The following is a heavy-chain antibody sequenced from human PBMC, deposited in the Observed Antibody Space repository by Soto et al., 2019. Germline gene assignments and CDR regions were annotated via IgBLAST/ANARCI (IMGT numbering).Heavy chain of an antibody. CDR3: ASGRFCSGGSCYFSYYYMDV. D-gene: IGHD2-15*01. V-gene: IGHV4-34*01. Sequence: SETLSLTCAVYCGSFSGYYWSWIRQPPGKGLEWIGEINHSGSTNYNPSLKSRVTISVDTSKNQFSLKLSSVTAADTAVYYCASGRFCSGGSCYFSYYYMDVWGKGTTVTVSS. CDR2: INHSGST. CDR1: CGSFSGYY. J-gene: IGHJ6*03.